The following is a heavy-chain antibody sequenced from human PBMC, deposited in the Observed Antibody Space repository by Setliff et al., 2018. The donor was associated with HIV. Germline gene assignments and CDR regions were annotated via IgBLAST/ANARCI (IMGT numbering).Heavy chain of an antibody. CDR2: INTNTGNP. CDR1: GYSLTSYS. J-gene: IGHJ6*03. V-gene: IGHV7-4-1*01. D-gene: IGHD3-3*01. Sequence: ASVKVSCKASGYSLTSYSINWVRQAPGQGLEWMGYINTNTGNPTYAQGFTGRFVLSVDTPVSTAYLQILSLKTEDTAVYYCTRDHTPPPNYDFWSGQIDLRNIFYNMDVWGTGSPVTVSS. CDR3: TRDHTPPPNYDFWSGQIDLRNIFYNMDV.